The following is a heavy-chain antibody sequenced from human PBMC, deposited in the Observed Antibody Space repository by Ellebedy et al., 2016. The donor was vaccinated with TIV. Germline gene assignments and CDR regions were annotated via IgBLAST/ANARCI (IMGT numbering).Heavy chain of an antibody. V-gene: IGHV4-34*01. CDR1: GDSFRDYY. J-gene: IGHJ6*03. CDR2: IEQSGVA. CDR3: ARERASWNFYYHYFMDV. D-gene: IGHD1-1*01. Sequence: MPSETLSLTCVIYGDSFRDYYWGWVRQPPGKGLQWIGEIEQSGVANYNPSLKGRVIMSVDTSKRQFSLNLTSVSAADTAVYYCARERASWNFYYHYFMDVWGKGTTVTVSS.